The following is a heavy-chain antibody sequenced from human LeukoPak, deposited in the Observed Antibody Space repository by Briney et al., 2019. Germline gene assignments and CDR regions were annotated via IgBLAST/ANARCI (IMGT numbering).Heavy chain of an antibody. D-gene: IGHD3-3*01. CDR3: VKDRGDFWSGYQYYFDY. CDR2: ISSNGGST. Sequence: GGSLRLSCSASGFTFSSYAMHWVRQAPGKGPEYVSAISSNGGSTYYADSVKGRFTISRDNSKNTLYLQMSSLRAEDTAVYYCVKDRGDFWSGYQYYFDYWGQGTLVTVSS. V-gene: IGHV3-64D*06. J-gene: IGHJ4*02. CDR1: GFTFSSYA.